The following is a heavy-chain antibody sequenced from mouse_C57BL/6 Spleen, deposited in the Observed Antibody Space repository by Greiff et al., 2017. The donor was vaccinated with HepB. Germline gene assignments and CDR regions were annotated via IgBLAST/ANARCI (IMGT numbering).Heavy chain of an antibody. CDR3: ARDQGDFDY. J-gene: IGHJ2*01. CDR1: GYSITSGYY. CDR2: ISYDGSN. V-gene: IGHV3-6*01. Sequence: EVKVEESGPGLVKPSQSLSLTCSVTGYSITSGYYWNWIRQFPGNKLEWMGYISYDGSNNYNPSLKNRISITRDTSKNQFFLKLNSVTTEDTATYYCARDQGDFDYWGQGTTLTVSS.